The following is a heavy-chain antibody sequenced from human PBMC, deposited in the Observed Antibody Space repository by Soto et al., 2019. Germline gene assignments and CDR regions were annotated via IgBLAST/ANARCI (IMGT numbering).Heavy chain of an antibody. V-gene: IGHV1-69*01. CDR3: ARAGGAYCSSTSCYKLDP. D-gene: IGHD2-2*02. CDR2: IIPIFGTA. CDR1: GGTFSSYA. J-gene: IGHJ5*02. Sequence: QVQLVQSGAEVKKPGSSVKGSCKASGGTFSSYAISWVRQAPGQGLEWMGGIIPIFGTANYAQKFQGRVTITADESTSTAYMELSSLRSEDTAVYYCARAGGAYCSSTSCYKLDPWGQGTLVTVSS.